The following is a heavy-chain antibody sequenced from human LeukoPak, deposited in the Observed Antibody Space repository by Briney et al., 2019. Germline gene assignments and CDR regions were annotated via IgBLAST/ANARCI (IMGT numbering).Heavy chain of an antibody. J-gene: IGHJ5*02. CDR3: ARGSIGYPTNNWFDP. CDR1: GGSISSGGYY. CDR2: IYYSGST. V-gene: IGHV4-31*03. D-gene: IGHD6-13*01. Sequence: SQTLSLTCTVSGGSISSGGYYWSWIRQHPGKGLEWIGYIYYSGSTYYNPSLKNRVTISVDTSKNQFSLKLSSETAADTAVYYCARGSIGYPTNNWFDPWGQGTLVTVSS.